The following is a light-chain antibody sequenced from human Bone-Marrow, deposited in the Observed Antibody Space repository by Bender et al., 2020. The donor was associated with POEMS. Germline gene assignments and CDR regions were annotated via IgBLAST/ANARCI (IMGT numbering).Light chain of an antibody. V-gene: IGLV2-8*01. CDR3: CSYATSTTLNWV. CDR1: SSDIGGYNY. CDR2: EVS. J-gene: IGLJ3*02. Sequence: QSALTQPPSASGSPGQSVTISCTGTSSDIGGYNYVSWYQQHPGKAPKLMISEVSKRPSGVPDRFSGSKSGNTASLTVSGLQAEDEADYYCCSYATSTTLNWVFGGGTKLTVL.